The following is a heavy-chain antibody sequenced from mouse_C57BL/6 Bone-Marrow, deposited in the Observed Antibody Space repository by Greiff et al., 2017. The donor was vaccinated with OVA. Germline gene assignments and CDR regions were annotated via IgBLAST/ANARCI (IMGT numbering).Heavy chain of an antibody. Sequence: EVQLQESGPGLVKPSQSLSLTCSVTGYSITSGYYWNWLRPSPGNQLELLGYIRYDGSNKYNPSLKNRISITRYTSKNQFFLKLNSVTTEDTATYYCASSDYGLDYFDYWGQGTTLTVSS. D-gene: IGHD1-2*01. J-gene: IGHJ2*01. CDR3: ASSDYGLDYFDY. CDR2: IRYDGSN. V-gene: IGHV3-6*01. CDR1: GYSITSGYY.